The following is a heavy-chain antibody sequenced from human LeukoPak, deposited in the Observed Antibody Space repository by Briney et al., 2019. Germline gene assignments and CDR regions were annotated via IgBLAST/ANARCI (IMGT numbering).Heavy chain of an antibody. Sequence: GGSLRLSCAASGFTFSSYSMNWVRQAPGKGLEWVSSISSSSSYIYYADSVKGRFTIPRDNAKNSLYLQMNSLRAEDTAVYYCARDDLESGWYFDLWGRGTLVTVSS. J-gene: IGHJ2*01. CDR1: GFTFSSYS. CDR2: ISSSSSYI. CDR3: ARDDLESGWYFDL. D-gene: IGHD1-1*01. V-gene: IGHV3-21*01.